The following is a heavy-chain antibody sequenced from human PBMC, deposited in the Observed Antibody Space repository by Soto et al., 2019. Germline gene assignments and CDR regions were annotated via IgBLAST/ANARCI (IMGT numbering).Heavy chain of an antibody. Sequence: QVQLVQSGAEVKKPGSSVKVSCKASGGTFSSYAISWVRQAPGQGLEWMGGIIPIFGTGNYAQKFQGRVTITADESTSTAYMELSSLRSEDTAVYYWARGAIWFGDSGPFDYWGQGTLVTVSS. D-gene: IGHD3-10*01. J-gene: IGHJ4*02. CDR1: GGTFSSYA. CDR2: IIPIFGTG. V-gene: IGHV1-69*01. CDR3: ARGAIWFGDSGPFDY.